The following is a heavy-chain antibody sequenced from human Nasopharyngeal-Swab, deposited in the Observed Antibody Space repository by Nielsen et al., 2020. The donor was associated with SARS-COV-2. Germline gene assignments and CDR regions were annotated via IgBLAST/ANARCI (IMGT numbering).Heavy chain of an antibody. CDR3: ARQTIYSFGWFDS. Sequence: GGSLRLSCAASGFTFDDYAMSWVRQFPGKGLEWVANINWIGGSADYSDAVKGRFTISRDNAKNSLYLQMNSLRAEDTAIYHCARQTIYSFGWFDSWGQGNLVTVSS. V-gene: IGHV3-20*01. CDR2: INWIGGSA. J-gene: IGHJ5*01. CDR1: GFTFDDYA. D-gene: IGHD3-3*01.